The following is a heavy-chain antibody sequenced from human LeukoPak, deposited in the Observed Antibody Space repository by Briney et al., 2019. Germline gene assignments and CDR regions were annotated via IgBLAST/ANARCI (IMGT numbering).Heavy chain of an antibody. J-gene: IGHJ3*02. V-gene: IGHV3-74*01. D-gene: IGHD1-1*01. CDR2: INTDGRRT. CDR1: GVTFSNYW. Sequence: GGALRLSCADSGVTFSNYWMHWGGQAPGKGVGGGSRINTDGRRTNYEDSVRGGLTISREKDKNTLYLQKNSLRAEDTAVYYCACWNAFDIWGQGTMVTVSS. CDR3: ACWNAFDI.